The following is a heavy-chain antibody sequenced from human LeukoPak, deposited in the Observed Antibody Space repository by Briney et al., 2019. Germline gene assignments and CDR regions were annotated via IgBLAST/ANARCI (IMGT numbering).Heavy chain of an antibody. CDR2: ISSSSSTI. CDR3: VRDNPRCCGVIPSNIDDY. D-gene: IGHD2/OR15-2a*01. J-gene: IGHJ4*02. V-gene: IGHV3-48*01. Sequence: GGSLRLSCAASGFTFSSYSMNWVRQAPGKGLEWVSYISSSSSTIYYADSVKGRFTISRDNAKNSLYLQMNSLRAEDTAVYYCVRDNPRCCGVIPSNIDDYWGQGTLVTVSS. CDR1: GFTFSSYS.